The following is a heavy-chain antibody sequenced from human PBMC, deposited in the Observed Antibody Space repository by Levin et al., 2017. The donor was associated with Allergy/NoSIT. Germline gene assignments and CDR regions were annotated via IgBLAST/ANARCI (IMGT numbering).Heavy chain of an antibody. Sequence: GGSLRLSCAASGFTFSSYAMSWVRQAPGKGLEWVSAISGSGGSTYYADSVKGRFTISRDNSKNTLYLQMNSLRAEDTAVYYCHYDILTGVGTSPWFDYWGQGTLVTVSS. V-gene: IGHV3-23*01. CDR3: HYDILTGVGTSPWFDY. D-gene: IGHD3-9*01. CDR2: ISGSGGST. J-gene: IGHJ4*02. CDR1: GFTFSSYA.